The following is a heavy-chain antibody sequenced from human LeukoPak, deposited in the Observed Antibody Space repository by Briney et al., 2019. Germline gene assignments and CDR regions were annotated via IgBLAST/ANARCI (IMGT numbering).Heavy chain of an antibody. Sequence: GGSLRLSCTASGFTLSNFWMNWVRQAPGKGLEWVAIINRDGTQKHYVDSVKGRFTISRDNAKNSLYLQMNSLRAEDTAAYYCARDPMVTNVHDAFDMWGQGTMVTVSS. V-gene: IGHV3-7*05. CDR2: INRDGTQK. D-gene: IGHD2-21*02. CDR3: ARDPMVTNVHDAFDM. CDR1: GFTLSNFW. J-gene: IGHJ3*02.